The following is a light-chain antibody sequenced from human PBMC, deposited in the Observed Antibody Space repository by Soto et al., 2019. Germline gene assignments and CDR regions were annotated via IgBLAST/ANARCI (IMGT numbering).Light chain of an antibody. CDR1: QSVSSN. Sequence: EIVMTQSPATLSVSPGERATLSCRASQSVSSNVAWYQQKPGQAPRLLIYGASTRATGIPARFSGSGSGTEFTLTISSLQSEDFAAYYCQQYNNWPPNTFGGGTKVDIK. J-gene: IGKJ4*01. V-gene: IGKV3-15*01. CDR3: QQYNNWPPNT. CDR2: GAS.